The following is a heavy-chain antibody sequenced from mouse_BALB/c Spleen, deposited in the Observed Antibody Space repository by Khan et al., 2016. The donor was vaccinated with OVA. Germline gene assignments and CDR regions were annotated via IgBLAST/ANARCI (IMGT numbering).Heavy chain of an antibody. Sequence: EVELVESGGGLVQPGGSLKLSCAASGFTFSSYGMSWVRQTPDKRLELVATINSNGGSTYNPDSVKGRFTSSRDNAKNNLYQQMSSLKSEDTAMYYFARYGSSYGDYAMADWGQGTSVTVTS. CDR3: ARYGSSYGDYAMAD. D-gene: IGHD1-1*01. CDR1: GFTFSSYG. CDR2: INSNGGST. V-gene: IGHV5-6-3*01. J-gene: IGHJ4*01.